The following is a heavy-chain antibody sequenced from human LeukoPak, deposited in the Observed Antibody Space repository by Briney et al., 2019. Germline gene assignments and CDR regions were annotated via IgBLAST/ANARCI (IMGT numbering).Heavy chain of an antibody. V-gene: IGHV3-66*01. J-gene: IGHJ4*02. CDR1: GFTVSSNY. CDR3: ATFLTGYPIDS. D-gene: IGHD3-9*01. Sequence: PGGSLRLSCAASGFTVSSNYMSWVRQAPGKGLEWVSVIYSGGSTYYADSVKGRFTISRDNSKSTLYLQMNSLRAEDTAVYYCATFLTGYPIDSWGQGTLVTVSS. CDR2: IYSGGST.